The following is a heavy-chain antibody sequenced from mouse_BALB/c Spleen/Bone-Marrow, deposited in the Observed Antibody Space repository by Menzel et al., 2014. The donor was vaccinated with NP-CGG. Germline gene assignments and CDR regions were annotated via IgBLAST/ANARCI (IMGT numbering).Heavy chain of an antibody. V-gene: IGHV5-9-2*01. CDR2: ISGGDTYT. J-gene: IGHJ3*01. CDR1: GFTFSSHG. D-gene: IGHD1-1*01. Sequence: EVKLVESGGGLVKPGGSLKLSCAASGFTFSSHGMSWVRQTPEKRLEWVATISGGDTYTYYPDSVRGRFTISRDNAKNNLYLQMSSLRSEDTALYYCAAITTVAYWGRGTLVTVSA. CDR3: AAITTVAY.